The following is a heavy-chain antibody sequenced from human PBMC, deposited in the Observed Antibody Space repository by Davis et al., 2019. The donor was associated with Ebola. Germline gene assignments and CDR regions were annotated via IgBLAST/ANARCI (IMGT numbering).Heavy chain of an antibody. V-gene: IGHV3-30*18. D-gene: IGHD2-2*01. J-gene: IGHJ6*02. Sequence: GGSLRLSCAASGFTFSTYEMNWVRQAPGKGLEWVAVISYDGSNKYYADSVKGRFTISRDNSKNTLYLQMNSLRAEDTAVYYCAKDLLGYCSSTSCYYSGSDVWGQGTTVTVSS. CDR3: AKDLLGYCSSTSCYYSGSDV. CDR1: GFTFSTYE. CDR2: ISYDGSNK.